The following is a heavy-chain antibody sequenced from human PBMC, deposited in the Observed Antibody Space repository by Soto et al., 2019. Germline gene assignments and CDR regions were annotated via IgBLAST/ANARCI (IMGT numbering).Heavy chain of an antibody. Sequence: GGSLRLSCAASGFNFKNAWMNWVRQAPGKGLEWVGRIKSETDGGTTDYAAPVKGRFTISRDDSKNTLYLQMNSLKTEDTAVYYCTTFSITFFGVVLMDVGGKGTTVTVSS. D-gene: IGHD3-3*01. CDR1: GFNFKNAW. J-gene: IGHJ6*04. CDR2: IKSETDGGTT. V-gene: IGHV3-15*07. CDR3: TTFSITFFGVVLMDV.